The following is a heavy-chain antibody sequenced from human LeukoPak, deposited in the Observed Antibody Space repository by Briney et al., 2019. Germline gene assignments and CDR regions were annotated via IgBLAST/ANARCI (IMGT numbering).Heavy chain of an antibody. D-gene: IGHD3-3*01. Sequence: SETLSLTCAVSGDSISSNSHYWGWICQPPGKGLEWIASIFYTGSAYYNPSLKSRATISVDTSKNQFSLKLGSVTAADTAVYYCVRRKDFWSGLIGYWGQGTLATVSS. CDR3: VRRKDFWSGLIGY. V-gene: IGHV4-39*01. CDR1: GDSISSNSHY. CDR2: IFYTGSA. J-gene: IGHJ4*02.